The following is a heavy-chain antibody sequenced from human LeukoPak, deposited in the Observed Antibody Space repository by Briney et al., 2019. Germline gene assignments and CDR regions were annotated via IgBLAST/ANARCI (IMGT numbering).Heavy chain of an antibody. CDR2: INHSGST. V-gene: IGHV4-34*01. D-gene: IGHD3-22*01. J-gene: IGHJ6*02. CDR1: GGSFSGYY. CDR3: ASLSDSSGYYYDYYYYGMDV. Sequence: SETLSLTCAVYGGSFSGYYWSWIRQPPGKGLEWIGEINHSGSTNYNPSLKSRVTISVDTSKNQFSLKLSSVTAADTAVYYCASLSDSSGYYYDYYYYGMDVWGQGTLVTVSS.